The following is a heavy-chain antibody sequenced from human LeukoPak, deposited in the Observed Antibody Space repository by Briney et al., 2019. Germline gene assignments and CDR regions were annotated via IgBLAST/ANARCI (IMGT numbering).Heavy chain of an antibody. V-gene: IGHV3-23*01. CDR1: GFTFSSYD. Sequence: PGGSLRLSCAASGFTFSSYDMSWVRQAPGKGLEWVSAISGGGGSTYYADSVKGRFAISRDNSKNTLYLQMNSLRAEDTAVYYCSRDSLSSCGGDCYSGLDVWGQGTTVTVSS. CDR2: ISGGGGST. D-gene: IGHD2-21*02. J-gene: IGHJ6*02. CDR3: SRDSLSSCGGDCYSGLDV.